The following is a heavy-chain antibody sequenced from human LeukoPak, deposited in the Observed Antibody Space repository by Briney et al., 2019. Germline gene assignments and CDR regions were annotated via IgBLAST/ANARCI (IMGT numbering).Heavy chain of an antibody. J-gene: IGHJ4*02. CDR3: AKGVVPAEYYYDSSGYYLEFDY. CDR2: INPNSGGT. CDR1: GYTFTVYY. Sequence: ASVKVSCKASGYTFTVYYMHWVRQAPGQGLEWMGRINPNSGGTNYAQKFQGRVTMTRDTSISTAYMELSRLRSDDTAVYYCAKGVVPAEYYYDSSGYYLEFDYWGQGTLVTVSS. V-gene: IGHV1-2*06. D-gene: IGHD3-22*01.